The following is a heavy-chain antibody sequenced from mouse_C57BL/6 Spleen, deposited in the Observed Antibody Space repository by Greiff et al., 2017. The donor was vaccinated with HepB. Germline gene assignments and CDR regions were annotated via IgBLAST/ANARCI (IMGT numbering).Heavy chain of an antibody. CDR1: GFTFSSYA. CDR2: ISDGGSYT. V-gene: IGHV5-4*01. D-gene: IGHD4-1*02. CDR3: ARDQLGRRGVPFDY. J-gene: IGHJ2*01. Sequence: EVQLVESGGGLVKPGGSLKLSCAASGFTFSSYAMSWVRQTPEKRLEWVATISDGGSYTYYPDNVKGRFTISRDNAKNNLYLQMSHLKSEDTAMYYCARDQLGRRGVPFDYWGQGTTLTVSS.